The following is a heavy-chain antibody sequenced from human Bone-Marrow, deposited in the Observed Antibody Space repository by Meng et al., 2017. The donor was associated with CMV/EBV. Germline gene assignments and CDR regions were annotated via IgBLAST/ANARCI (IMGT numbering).Heavy chain of an antibody. CDR2: INSDGSST. V-gene: IGHV3-74*01. J-gene: IGHJ5*02. CDR3: ARENYDFWSGYFWAGSSKNWFDP. Sequence: WMHWVRQAPGNGRVWVSRINSDGSSTSYAGSVKGRFTISRDNAKNALYLQMNSLRAEDTAVYYCARENYDFWSGYFWAGSSKNWFDPWGQGTLVTVSS. D-gene: IGHD3-3*01. CDR1: W.